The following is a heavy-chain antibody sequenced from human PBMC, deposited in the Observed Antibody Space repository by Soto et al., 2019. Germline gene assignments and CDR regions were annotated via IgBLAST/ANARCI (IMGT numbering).Heavy chain of an antibody. CDR3: ARGRYCLTGRCFPNWFDS. V-gene: IGHV4-30-4*01. CDR2: IYKSTTT. D-gene: IGHD2-15*01. Sequence: SETLSLTCSVSGDSISTVDYFWAWIRQPPGQALEYIGYIYKSTTTYYNPSFEGRVAISLDTSKSQFSLTVTSVTAADTAVYFCARGRYCLTGRCFPNWFDSWGQGTLVTVYS. CDR1: GDSISTVDYF. J-gene: IGHJ5*01.